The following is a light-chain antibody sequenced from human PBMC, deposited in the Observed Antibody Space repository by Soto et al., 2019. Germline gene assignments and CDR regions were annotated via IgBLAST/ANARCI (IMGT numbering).Light chain of an antibody. CDR1: SSDVGNYNY. J-gene: IGLJ1*01. Sequence: ALTQSASVSGSPGQSITISCTGTSSDVGNYNYVSWYQQHPGEVPKLIIFNVNNRPSGVSNRFSGSKSGNTASLTISGLQAEDEADYYCSSFTSSTTYVFGTGTKVTV. V-gene: IGLV2-14*01. CDR3: SSFTSSTTYV. CDR2: NVN.